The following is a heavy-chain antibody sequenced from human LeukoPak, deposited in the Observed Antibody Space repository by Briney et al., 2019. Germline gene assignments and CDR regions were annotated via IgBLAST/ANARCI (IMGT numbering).Heavy chain of an antibody. D-gene: IGHD3-22*01. Sequence: SETLSLTCTVSGGSISSYYWSWIRQPPGKGLEWIGYIYYSGSTSYNPSLKSRVTISVDTSKNQFSLKLSSVTAADTAVYYRARHSYYDSSGYRFDYWGQGTLVSVSS. CDR1: GGSISSYY. V-gene: IGHV4-59*08. CDR3: ARHSYYDSSGYRFDY. CDR2: IYYSGST. J-gene: IGHJ4*02.